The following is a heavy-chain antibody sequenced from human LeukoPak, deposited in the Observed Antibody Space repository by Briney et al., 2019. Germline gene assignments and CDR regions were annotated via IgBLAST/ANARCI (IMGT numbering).Heavy chain of an antibody. CDR2: ISGSGGST. V-gene: IGHV3-23*01. CDR1: GFTFSSYA. J-gene: IGHJ4*02. Sequence: GGSLRLSCAAAGFTFSSYAMSWVRQAPGKGLEWVSAISGSGGSTYYADSVKGRFTISRDNSKNTLYLQMNSLRAEDTAVYYCACAYSGSSHFDYWGQGTLVTVSS. D-gene: IGHD6-6*01. CDR3: ACAYSGSSHFDY.